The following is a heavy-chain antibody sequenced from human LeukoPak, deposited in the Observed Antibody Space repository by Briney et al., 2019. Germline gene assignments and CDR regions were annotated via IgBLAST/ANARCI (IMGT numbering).Heavy chain of an antibody. V-gene: IGHV4-59*01. CDR3: ARSSIVVVPAAYYYYYYYMDV. Sequence: SETLSLTCTVSGGSISSYYWSWIRQPPGKGLEWIGYIYYSGSTNYNPSLKSRVTISVDTSKNQFSLKLSSVTAADTAVHYCARSSIVVVPAAYYYYYYYMDVWGKGTTVTVSS. J-gene: IGHJ6*03. CDR1: GGSISSYY. D-gene: IGHD2-2*01. CDR2: IYYSGST.